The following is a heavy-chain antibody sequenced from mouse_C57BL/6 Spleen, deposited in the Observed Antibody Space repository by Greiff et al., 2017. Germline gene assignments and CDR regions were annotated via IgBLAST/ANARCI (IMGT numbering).Heavy chain of an antibody. D-gene: IGHD3-2*02. CDR1: GYAFSSSW. CDR2: IYPGDGDT. CDR3: ARISSGYGGYYAMDY. V-gene: IGHV1-82*01. Sequence: QVQLKESGPELVKPGASVKISCKASGYAFSSSWMNWVKQRPGKGLEWIGRIYPGDGDTNYNGKFKGKATLTADKSSSTAYMQLSSLTSEDSAVYFCARISSGYGGYYAMDYWGQGTSVTVSS. J-gene: IGHJ4*01.